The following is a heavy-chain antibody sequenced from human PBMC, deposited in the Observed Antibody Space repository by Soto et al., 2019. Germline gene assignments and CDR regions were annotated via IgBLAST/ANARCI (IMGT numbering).Heavy chain of an antibody. Sequence: ASVKVSCKASGGPFSSYAISWLRQAPGQGLEWMGGIIPIFGTANYSQKFQGRVTITADKSTSTAYMELSRLRSEDTAVYYCAFGDSLGPLDYWGQGTLVTVSS. CDR3: AFGDSLGPLDY. CDR1: GGPFSSYA. J-gene: IGHJ4*02. CDR2: IIPIFGTA. D-gene: IGHD3-10*01. V-gene: IGHV1-69*06.